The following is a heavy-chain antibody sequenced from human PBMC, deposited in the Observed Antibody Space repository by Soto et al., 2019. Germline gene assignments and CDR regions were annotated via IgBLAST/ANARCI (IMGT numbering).Heavy chain of an antibody. CDR2: MNPGSGDT. CDR1: GYSFTNDD. J-gene: IGHJ5*02. CDR3: ARMATFGSLNWFDP. D-gene: IGHD3-16*01. V-gene: IGHV1-8*01. Sequence: ASVKVSCKASGYSFTNDDVTWVRQATGQGLEWMGWMNPGSGDTGYAQKFQGRVTMTRDISIATAYMELSSLRSDDTAIYYCARMATFGSLNWFDPWGEGTLVTVSS.